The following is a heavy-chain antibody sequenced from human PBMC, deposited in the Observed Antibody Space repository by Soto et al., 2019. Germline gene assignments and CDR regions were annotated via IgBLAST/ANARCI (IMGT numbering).Heavy chain of an antibody. CDR1: GGTFSSYA. V-gene: IGHV1-69*13. CDR3: ARDPYIVVVPAAKTSWFDP. D-gene: IGHD2-2*01. Sequence: ASVKVSCKASGGTFSSYAISWLRQAPGQGLEWMGGIIPIFGTANYAQKFQGRVTITADESTSTAYMELSSLRSEDTAVYYCARDPYIVVVPAAKTSWFDPWGQGTLVTVSS. J-gene: IGHJ5*02. CDR2: IIPIFGTA.